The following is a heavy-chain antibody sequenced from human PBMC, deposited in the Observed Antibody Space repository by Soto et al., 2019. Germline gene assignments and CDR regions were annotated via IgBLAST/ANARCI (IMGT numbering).Heavy chain of an antibody. CDR2: IRSKAYGGTT. V-gene: IGHV3-49*03. CDR3: TPEYCSSTSCYAGPGGY. J-gene: IGHJ4*02. Sequence: GGSLRLSCTASGFTFGDYAMSWFRQAPGKGLEWVGFIRSKAYGGTTEYAASVKGRFTISRDDSKSIAYLQMNSLKTEDTAVYYCTPEYCSSTSCYAGPGGYWGQGTLVTVSS. CDR1: GFTFGDYA. D-gene: IGHD2-2*01.